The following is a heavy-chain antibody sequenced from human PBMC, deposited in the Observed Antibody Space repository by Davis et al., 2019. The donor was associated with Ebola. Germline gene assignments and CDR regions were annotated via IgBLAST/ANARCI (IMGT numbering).Heavy chain of an antibody. CDR3: AREGYSAFDI. V-gene: IGHV3-30*04. D-gene: IGHD2-15*01. CDR2: ISYDGGNK. J-gene: IGHJ3*02. Sequence: GESLKISCAASGFTFSSYAMHWVRQAPGKGLEWVAVISYDGGNKDYADAVKGRFTISRDNSKNTLSLQMNSLRTDDTAVYYCAREGYSAFDIWGQGTMVTVSS. CDR1: GFTFSSYA.